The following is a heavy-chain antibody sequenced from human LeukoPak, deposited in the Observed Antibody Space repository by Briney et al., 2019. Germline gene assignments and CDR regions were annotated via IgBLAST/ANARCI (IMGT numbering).Heavy chain of an antibody. CDR2: ISGSGGST. Sequence: GGSLRLSCAASGFTFSSYAMSWVRQAPGKGLEWVSAISGSGGSTYYADSVKGRFTISRDNSKNTLYLQMNSLRAEDTAVYYCAKMLLLTETRNIEGDYWGQGTLVTVSS. CDR3: AKMLLLTETRNIEGDY. V-gene: IGHV3-23*01. CDR1: GFTFSSYA. D-gene: IGHD4-11*01. J-gene: IGHJ4*02.